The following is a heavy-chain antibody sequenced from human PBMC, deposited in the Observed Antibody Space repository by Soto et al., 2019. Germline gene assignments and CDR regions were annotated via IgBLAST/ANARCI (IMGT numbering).Heavy chain of an antibody. CDR3: ARVEYSSNWYARRSSYYYYGMDV. Sequence: QVQLVESGGGVVQPGRSLRLSCAASGFTFSSYGMHWVRQAPGKGLEWVAVIWYDGSNKYYADSVKGRFTISRDNSKNTLYLQMNSLRAEDTAVYYCARVEYSSNWYARRSSYYYYGMDVWGQGTTVTVSS. CDR1: GFTFSSYG. D-gene: IGHD6-13*01. V-gene: IGHV3-33*01. CDR2: IWYDGSNK. J-gene: IGHJ6*02.